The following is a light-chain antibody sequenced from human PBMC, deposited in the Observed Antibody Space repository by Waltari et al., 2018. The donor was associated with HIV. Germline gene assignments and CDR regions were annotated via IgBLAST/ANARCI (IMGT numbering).Light chain of an antibody. CDR2: DVS. V-gene: IGLV2-11*01. J-gene: IGLJ2*01. CDR1: SRIVGRSTY. CDR3: CSYAGSYTLV. Sequence: QSALTQPRSVSRSPGQSVTISCTGTSRIVGRSTYVSWYQQYPGRAPKLMMYDVSKRPSGVPDRFSGSKSGNTASLTISGLQTEDEGDYYCCSYAGSYTLVFGGGTKLTVL.